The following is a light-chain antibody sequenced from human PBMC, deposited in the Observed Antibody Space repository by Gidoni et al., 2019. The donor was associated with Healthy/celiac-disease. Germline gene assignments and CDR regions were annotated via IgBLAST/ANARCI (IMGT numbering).Light chain of an antibody. CDR1: SSNIGNNY. Sequence: SVLTQPPSVSAAPGQKVTISCSGSSSNIGNNYVSWYQQLTGTAPKLLIYDKNKRPSGIPDRFSGSKSGTSATLGITGLQTGDEADYYCGTWDSSLSAGVFGGGTNLTVL. J-gene: IGLJ2*01. V-gene: IGLV1-51*01. CDR3: GTWDSSLSAGV. CDR2: DKN.